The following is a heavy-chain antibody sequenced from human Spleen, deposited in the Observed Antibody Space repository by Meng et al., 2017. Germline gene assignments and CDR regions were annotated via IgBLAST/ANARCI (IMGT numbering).Heavy chain of an antibody. D-gene: IGHD3-22*01. Sequence: LRLSCTVSGGSISSSSYYWGWIRQPPGKGLEWIGSIYYSGSTYYNPSLKSRVTISVDTSKNQFSLKLSSVTAADTAVYYCARTITMIGGIDYWGQGTLVTVSS. CDR1: GGSISSSSYY. CDR2: IYYSGST. J-gene: IGHJ4*02. V-gene: IGHV4-39*07. CDR3: ARTITMIGGIDY.